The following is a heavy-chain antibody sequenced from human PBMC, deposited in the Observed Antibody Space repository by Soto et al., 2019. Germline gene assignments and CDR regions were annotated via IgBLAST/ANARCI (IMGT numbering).Heavy chain of an antibody. CDR2: INKDGSSA. CDR1: GFTFSNYR. CDR3: AAIQPVPVSEPH. V-gene: IGHV3-74*01. J-gene: IGHJ4*02. Sequence: EVQLVESGGGLVQPGGSLRLSCAASGFTFSNYRMYWVRQAPGKGLVWVSHINKDGSSANYADSVKGRFTISRDNAKNTLYLQMNSLRAEDTAVYFCAAIQPVPVSEPHWGQGTLVTVSS. D-gene: IGHD6-19*01.